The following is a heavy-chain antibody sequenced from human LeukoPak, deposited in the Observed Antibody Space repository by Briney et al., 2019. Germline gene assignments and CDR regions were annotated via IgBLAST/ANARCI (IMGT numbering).Heavy chain of an antibody. V-gene: IGHV6-1*01. CDR1: GDSVSSNSVT. CDR2: TYYRSTWYN. J-gene: IGHJ5*02. Sequence: PSQTLSLTCAISGDSVSSNSVTWHWIRQSPSRGPEWLGRTYYRSTWYNDYAVSVRGRITVNPDTSKNQFSLHLNSVTPEDTAVYYCARRLTQYDCFDPWGQGILVTVSS. CDR3: ARRLTQYDCFDP. D-gene: IGHD2-2*01.